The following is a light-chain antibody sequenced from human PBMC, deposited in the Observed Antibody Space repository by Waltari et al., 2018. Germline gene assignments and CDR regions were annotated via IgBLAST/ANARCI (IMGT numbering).Light chain of an antibody. CDR2: AAS. V-gene: IGKV1-33*01. CDR3: QQYEGLPRT. Sequence: DIQMTQSQSSLSESVGDRVTITCQASHHIYNDLNWYQQKPGKAPKLLIYAASNLQTGVPSMVSGGRSGTDFTFVISNLQTEDIATYYCQQYEGLPRTFGHGTKLEMK. CDR1: HHIYND. J-gene: IGKJ2*02.